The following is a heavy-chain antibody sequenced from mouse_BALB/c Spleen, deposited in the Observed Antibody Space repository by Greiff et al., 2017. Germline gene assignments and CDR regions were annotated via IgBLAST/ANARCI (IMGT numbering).Heavy chain of an antibody. V-gene: IGHV1-5*01. CDR3: TRVILSLDYYAMDY. CDR2: IYPGNSDT. Sequence: EVQLQQSGTVLARPGASVKMSCKASGYSFTSYWMHWVKQRPGQGLEWIGAIYPGNSDTSYNQKFKGKAKLTAVTSASTAYMELSSLTNEDSAVYYCTRVILSLDYYAMDYWGQGTSVTVSS. CDR1: GYSFTSYW. J-gene: IGHJ4*01.